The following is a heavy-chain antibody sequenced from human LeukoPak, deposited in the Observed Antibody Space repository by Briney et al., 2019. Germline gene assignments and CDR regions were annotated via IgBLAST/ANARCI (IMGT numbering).Heavy chain of an antibody. CDR3: ATGGSVSYYYYMDV. V-gene: IGHV3-23*01. J-gene: IGHJ6*03. D-gene: IGHD3-10*01. CDR2: ISGSGGTT. Sequence: GGSLRLSCAASGFTFSNYGMNWVRQTPGKGLEWVSAISGSGGTTHYADPVKGRFTISRDNSKNTLYLQMNSLRAEDTAVYYCATGGSVSYYYYMDVWGKGTTVTISS. CDR1: GFTFSNYG.